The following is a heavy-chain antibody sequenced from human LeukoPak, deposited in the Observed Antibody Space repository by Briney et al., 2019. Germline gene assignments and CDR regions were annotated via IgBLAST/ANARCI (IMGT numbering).Heavy chain of an antibody. V-gene: IGHV3-23*01. D-gene: IGHD2-2*01. CDR1: GFTFSSYA. CDR3: ARAAAGLRTFDI. Sequence: GGSLRLSCAASGFTFSSYAMSWVRQAPGKGLEWVSAISGSGGSTYYADSVKGRFTISRDNAKNTLYLQMNSLRAEDTAVYYCARAAAGLRTFDIWGQGTMVTVSS. CDR2: ISGSGGST. J-gene: IGHJ3*02.